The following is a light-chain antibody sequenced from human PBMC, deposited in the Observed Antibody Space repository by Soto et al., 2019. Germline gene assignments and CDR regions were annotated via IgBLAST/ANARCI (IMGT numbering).Light chain of an antibody. CDR3: AAWDVRLNGPSYV. V-gene: IGLV1-44*01. J-gene: IGLJ1*01. Sequence: QSVLTQPPSVSGTPGQTVTISCSGSTSNIGSNPVNWYQQLPGTAPRLLISTNNQRPSGVPDRFSGSRSGTSASLAISGLQSEDEADYYCAAWDVRLNGPSYVFGTGTKVTVL. CDR2: TNN. CDR1: TSNIGSNP.